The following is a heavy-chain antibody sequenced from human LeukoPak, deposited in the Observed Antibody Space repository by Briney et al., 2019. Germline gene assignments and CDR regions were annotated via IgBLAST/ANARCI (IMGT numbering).Heavy chain of an antibody. CDR1: GYTLPTNG. CDR3: ARDGYFDL. V-gene: IGHV1-18*01. J-gene: IGHJ2*01. Sequence: GASVKVSCKASGYTLPTNGIAWGRQALGKGLEWMGWLSAHNGNPNYAQSLQGRVTMTTDTSTNTAYMELRSLRSDDTAVYYCARDGYFDLWGRGTLVTVSS. CDR2: LSAHNGNP.